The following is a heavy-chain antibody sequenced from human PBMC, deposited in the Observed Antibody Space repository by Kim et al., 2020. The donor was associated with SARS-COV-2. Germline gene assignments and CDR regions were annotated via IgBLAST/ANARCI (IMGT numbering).Heavy chain of an antibody. D-gene: IGHD2-15*01. CDR2: INSDGSFI. Sequence: GGSLRLSCAASGFTFSSYWMHWVRQVPGKGLVWVSRINSDGSFINYADSVKGRFTISRDNAKNTLYLQMDSLRAEDTAVYYCARGCPLGSCRTSHWFDPWGQGTLVTVSS. J-gene: IGHJ5*02. CDR3: ARGCPLGSCRTSHWFDP. CDR1: GFTFSSYW. V-gene: IGHV3-74*01.